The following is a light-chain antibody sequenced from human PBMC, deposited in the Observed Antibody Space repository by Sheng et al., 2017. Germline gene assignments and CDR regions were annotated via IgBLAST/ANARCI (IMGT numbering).Light chain of an antibody. V-gene: IGKV3-15*01. Sequence: EKVMTQSPATLSVSPGERATLSCRASQSVDNKLAWYQQKPGQPPRLLIYGASARATGIPARFIASGSGTEFTLTISSLQSEDFAVYYCQQYDKWPLNFGGGTKVEIK. CDR3: QQYDKWPLN. CDR2: GAS. J-gene: IGKJ4*01. CDR1: QSVDNK.